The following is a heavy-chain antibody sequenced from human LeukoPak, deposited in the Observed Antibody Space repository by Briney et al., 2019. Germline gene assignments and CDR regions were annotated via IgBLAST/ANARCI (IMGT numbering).Heavy chain of an antibody. CDR3: ASPRQDHDILTGYYGYWFDP. J-gene: IGHJ5*02. V-gene: IGHV1-69*01. CDR1: GGTFSSYA. Sequence: SVKVSCKASGGTFSSYAISWVRQAPGQGLEWMGGIIPIFGTANYAQKFQGRVTITADESTSTAYMELSSLRSEDTAVYYCASPRQDHDILTGYYGYWFDPWGQGTLVTVSS. CDR2: IIPIFGTA. D-gene: IGHD3-9*01.